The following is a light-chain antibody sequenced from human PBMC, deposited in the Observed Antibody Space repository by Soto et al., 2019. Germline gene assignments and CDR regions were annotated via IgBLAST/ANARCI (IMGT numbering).Light chain of an antibody. CDR2: GAS. Sequence: EIVLTQSPGTLSLSPGERATLSCRASQSVSSSYLAWYQQKPGQAPRLLIYGASSRATGIPDRFSGSGSGTDFTLTISRLEAEDFAVYYCHQYGSLYTFGQGTKVEIK. J-gene: IGKJ2*01. V-gene: IGKV3-20*01. CDR1: QSVSSSY. CDR3: HQYGSLYT.